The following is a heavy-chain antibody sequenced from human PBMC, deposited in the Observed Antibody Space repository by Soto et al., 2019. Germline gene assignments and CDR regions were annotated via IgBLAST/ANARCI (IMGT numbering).Heavy chain of an antibody. CDR2: IHHTGST. CDR1: GGFISSYY. Sequence: PSETLSLTCTVSGGFISSYYWSWIRQSPGKGLELIGYIHHTGSTNYNPSLKSRVTMSLDTSRNQFSLKLYSVTTADTAVYYCARSIDSSGFYFSNCWGQGTVVTVSS. J-gene: IGHJ4*02. CDR3: ARSIDSSGFYFSNC. V-gene: IGHV4-59*01. D-gene: IGHD3-22*01.